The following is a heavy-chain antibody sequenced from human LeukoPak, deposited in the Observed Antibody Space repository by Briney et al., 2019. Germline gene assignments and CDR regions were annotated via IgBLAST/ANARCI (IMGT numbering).Heavy chain of an antibody. D-gene: IGHD3-3*02. J-gene: IGHJ4*02. CDR2: ITYDGGKK. CDR3: VRNRNLKMTSTGILGN. CDR1: QFTFSNYA. V-gene: IGHV3-30*04. Sequence: GGSLRLSCAASQFTFSNYAFHWVRQAPGKGLEWVALITYDGGKKDYADSVKGRFTISRDNSRDTLYLQMNSLTVDDTAVYYCVRNRNLKMTSTGILGNWGLGTLVVVSS.